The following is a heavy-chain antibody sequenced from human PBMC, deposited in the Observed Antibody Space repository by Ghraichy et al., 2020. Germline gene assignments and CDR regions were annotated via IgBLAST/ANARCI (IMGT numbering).Heavy chain of an antibody. V-gene: IGHV3-7*01. Sequence: GSLRLSCAASGFTFSSYWMSWVRQAPGKGLEWVANIKQDGSEKYYVDSVKGRFTISRDNAKNSLYLQMNSLRAEDTAVYYCARQILDFWSGYYIDYWGQGTLVTVSS. CDR2: IKQDGSEK. D-gene: IGHD3-3*01. CDR1: GFTFSSYW. J-gene: IGHJ4*02. CDR3: ARQILDFWSGYYIDY.